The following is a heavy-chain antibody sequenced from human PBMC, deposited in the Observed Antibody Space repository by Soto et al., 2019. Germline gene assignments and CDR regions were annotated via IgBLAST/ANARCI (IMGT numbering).Heavy chain of an antibody. Sequence: EVQVVESGGGLVQPGGSLRLSCAASGFTFSRYWMSWVRQAPGKGLEWVANIKEDGSEKYYVDSVKGRITITRDNAKNSLYLQMNSLRAEDTAVYYCARAPGAYDILNGYIYFDYWGQGTLVTVSS. CDR1: GFTFSRYW. D-gene: IGHD3-9*01. J-gene: IGHJ4*02. CDR3: ARAPGAYDILNGYIYFDY. V-gene: IGHV3-7*01. CDR2: IKEDGSEK.